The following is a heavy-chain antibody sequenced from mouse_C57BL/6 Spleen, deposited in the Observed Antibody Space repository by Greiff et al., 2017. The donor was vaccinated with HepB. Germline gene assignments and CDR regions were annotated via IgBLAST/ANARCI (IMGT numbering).Heavy chain of an antibody. CDR3: ARSGSCMDY. D-gene: IGHD3-2*02. CDR1: GYAFTNYL. CDR2: INPGSGGT. J-gene: IGHJ4*01. V-gene: IGHV1-54*01. Sequence: VQLQESGAELVRPGTSVKVSCKASGYAFTNYLIEWVKQRPGQGLEWIGVINPGSGGTNYTEKFKGKATLTADKSSSTAYMQLSSLTSEDSAVYFCARSGSCMDYWGQGTSVTVSS.